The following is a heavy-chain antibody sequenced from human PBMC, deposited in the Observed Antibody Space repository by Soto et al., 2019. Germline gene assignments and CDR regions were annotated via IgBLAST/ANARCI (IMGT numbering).Heavy chain of an antibody. V-gene: IGHV3-30*18. D-gene: IGHD4-17*01. Sequence: QVQLVESGGGVVQPGRSLRLSCAASGFTFSSYGMHWVRQAPGKGLEWVAVISYDGSNKYYADSVKGRFTISRDNSKNTLYLQMNSLRAEDTAVYYCAKDSRDYGDYVGSYYFDYWGQGNLVTVSS. CDR2: ISYDGSNK. J-gene: IGHJ4*02. CDR3: AKDSRDYGDYVGSYYFDY. CDR1: GFTFSSYG.